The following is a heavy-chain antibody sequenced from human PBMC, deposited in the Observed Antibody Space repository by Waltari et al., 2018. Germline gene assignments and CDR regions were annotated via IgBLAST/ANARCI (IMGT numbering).Heavy chain of an antibody. CDR1: GGSISSYY. J-gene: IGHJ1*01. Sequence: QVQLQESGPGLVKPSETLSLTCTVSGGSISSYYWSWIRQPPGKGLEWIGYIYYSGSTNNNPSLKSRVTISVDTSKNQFSLKLSSVTAADTAVYYCARDFGPYSRVSFQHWGQGTLVTVSS. V-gene: IGHV4-59*01. D-gene: IGHD6-13*01. CDR2: IYYSGST. CDR3: ARDFGPYSRVSFQH.